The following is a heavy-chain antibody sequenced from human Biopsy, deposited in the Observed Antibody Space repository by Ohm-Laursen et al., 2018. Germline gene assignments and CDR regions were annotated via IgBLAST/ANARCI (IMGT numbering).Heavy chain of an antibody. J-gene: IGHJ1*01. CDR1: CGSFTGHY. D-gene: IGHD4-23*01. CDR2: ISHTGYT. CDR3: ARGSNEYGGLYFPH. Sequence: SETLSLTCTVSCGSFTGHYWTWIRQPPGKGLEWIGHISHTGYTSYKSSLKSRVNISLGTSRKHFSLRLTSLAAADTAVYYCARGSNEYGGLYFPHWGQGTLVTVSS. V-gene: IGHV4-59*11.